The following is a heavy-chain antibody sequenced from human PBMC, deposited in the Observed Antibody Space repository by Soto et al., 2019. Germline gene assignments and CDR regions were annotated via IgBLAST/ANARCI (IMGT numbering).Heavy chain of an antibody. D-gene: IGHD1-26*01. CDR3: ARGGSLYWYFDL. CDR2: MNPNSGNT. CDR1: GYTFTSYD. J-gene: IGHJ2*01. Sequence: ASVKVSCKASGYTFTSYDINWVRQATGQGLEWMGWMNPNSGNTDYAQKFQGRVTITRNTSMSTAYMELSSLRSEDTAVYYCARGGSLYWYFDLWGRGTLVTVSS. V-gene: IGHV1-8*01.